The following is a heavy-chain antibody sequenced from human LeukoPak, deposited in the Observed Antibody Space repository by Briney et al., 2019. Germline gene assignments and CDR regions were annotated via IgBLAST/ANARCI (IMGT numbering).Heavy chain of an antibody. Sequence: ASVKVSCKASGYTFTGYYMHWVRQAPGQGLEWMGRIHPNSGGTNYAQKFQGRVPMTRDTSISTAYMELSRLRSDDTAVYYCARLAVTQRDFDYWGQGTLVTVSS. CDR1: GYTFTGYY. CDR3: ARLAVTQRDFDY. J-gene: IGHJ4*02. CDR2: IHPNSGGT. V-gene: IGHV1-2*06. D-gene: IGHD2-21*02.